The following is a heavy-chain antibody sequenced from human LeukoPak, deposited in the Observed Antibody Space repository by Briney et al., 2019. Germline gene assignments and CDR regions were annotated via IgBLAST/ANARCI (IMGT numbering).Heavy chain of an antibody. CDR3: ARDRPDYGAERFAY. D-gene: IGHD4-17*01. Sequence: GGSLRLSCAASGFTFSNYDMHWVRQPTGEGLEWVSGIGTAGDTYYPDSVKGRFTISRENAKNSLYLQMNSLRVEDTAVYYCARDRPDYGAERFAYWGQGTLVTVSS. CDR1: GFTFSNYD. V-gene: IGHV3-13*04. J-gene: IGHJ4*02. CDR2: IGTAGDT.